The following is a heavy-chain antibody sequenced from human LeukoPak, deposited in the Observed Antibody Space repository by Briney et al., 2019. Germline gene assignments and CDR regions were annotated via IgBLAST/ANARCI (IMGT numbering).Heavy chain of an antibody. V-gene: IGHV4-4*02. D-gene: IGHD1-26*01. CDR2: IYHSGST. CDR1: GGSISSSNW. Sequence: PSGTLSLTCAVSGGSISSSNWWSWVRQPPGKGLEWIGEIYHSGSTNYNPSLKSRVTISVDKSKNQFSLKLSSVTAADTAVYYCARDSHSGSYYIGYWGQGTLVTVSS. CDR3: ARDSHSGSYYIGY. J-gene: IGHJ4*02.